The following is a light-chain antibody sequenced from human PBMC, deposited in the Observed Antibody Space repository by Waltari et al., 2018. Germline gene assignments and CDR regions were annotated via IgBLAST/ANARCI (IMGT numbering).Light chain of an antibody. CDR1: DPNIGSTP. CDR3: AAWDDSLNGWV. CDR2: TNG. Sequence: QSILTQPPSTSGAPGHRVTISCSGTDPNIGSTPAHWYQHLPGTAPKLLIYTNGQRPSGVPDRFSGSKSGTSASLAISGLQSDDEATYHCAAWDDSLNGWVFGGGTRLTVL. V-gene: IGLV1-44*01. J-gene: IGLJ3*02.